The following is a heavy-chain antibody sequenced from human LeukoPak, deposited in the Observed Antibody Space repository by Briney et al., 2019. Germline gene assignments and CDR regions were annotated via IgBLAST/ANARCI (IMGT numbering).Heavy chain of an antibody. CDR3: AKSNGYGLIDI. Sequence: SETLSLTCTVSGGSISSYYWSWIRQPAGKGLEWIGRIYISGSGSTYYSPSLKSRVTISLDTSRNQFSLELNSVTAADTAVYYCAKSNGYGLIDIWGQGTMVTVSS. V-gene: IGHV4-4*07. D-gene: IGHD3-22*01. CDR1: GGSISSYY. J-gene: IGHJ3*02. CDR2: IYISGSGST.